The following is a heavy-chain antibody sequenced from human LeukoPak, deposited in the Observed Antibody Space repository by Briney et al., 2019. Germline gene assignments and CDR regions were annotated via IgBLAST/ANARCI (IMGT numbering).Heavy chain of an antibody. J-gene: IGHJ6*02. Sequence: SETLSLTCTVSGGSISSSSYYWGWIRQPPGKGLEWIGSIYYSGSTYYNPSLKSRVTISVDTSKNQFSLKLSSVTAADTAVYYCARDRSSSYDSSGYYYYGMDVWGQGTTVTVSS. CDR1: GGSISSSSYY. CDR2: IYYSGST. V-gene: IGHV4-39*07. CDR3: ARDRSSSYDSSGYYYYGMDV. D-gene: IGHD3-22*01.